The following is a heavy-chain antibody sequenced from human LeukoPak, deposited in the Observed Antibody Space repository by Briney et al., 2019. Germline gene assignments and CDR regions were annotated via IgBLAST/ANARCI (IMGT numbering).Heavy chain of an antibody. CDR1: GYTFTGYY. V-gene: IGHV1-2*02. Sequence: ASVKVSCKASGYTFTGYYMHWVRQAPGQGLEWMGWINPNSGGTNYAQKFQGRVTMTRDTSISTAYMELSRLRSDDTAVYYCARGRSGSYINYYYYGMDVWGQGTTVTASS. CDR3: ARGRSGSYINYYYYGMDV. D-gene: IGHD3-10*01. J-gene: IGHJ6*02. CDR2: INPNSGGT.